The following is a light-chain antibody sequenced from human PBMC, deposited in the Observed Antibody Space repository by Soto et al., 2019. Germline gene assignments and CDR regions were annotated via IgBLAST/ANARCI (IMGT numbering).Light chain of an antibody. CDR2: AAS. J-gene: IGKJ3*01. CDR3: QKYYSLPFT. V-gene: IGKV1-27*01. CDR1: QGIRNN. Sequence: DIPMTQSPSSLSASAGDRVTITCRASQGIRNNLAWYQQKPGKVPRLLIYAASTLQSDVPSRFSGSGSGTDFTLTITSLQPEDVATYYCQKYYSLPFTFGPGTKVEI.